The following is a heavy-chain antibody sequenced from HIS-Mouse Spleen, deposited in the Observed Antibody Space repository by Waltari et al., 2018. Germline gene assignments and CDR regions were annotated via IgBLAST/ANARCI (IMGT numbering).Heavy chain of an antibody. Sequence: EVQLVESGGGLVQPGRSLRLSCAASGFTFDDYAMHWVRQAPGKGAEWVSGISWNMGSIGYADSVNGHFTISRDNAKNSRYLQMNSLGAEDTALYYCAKDGSIAVAGDAFDIWGQGTMVTVSS. J-gene: IGHJ3*02. CDR1: GFTFDDYA. CDR3: AKDGSIAVAGDAFDI. CDR2: ISWNMGSI. D-gene: IGHD6-19*01. V-gene: IGHV3-9*01.